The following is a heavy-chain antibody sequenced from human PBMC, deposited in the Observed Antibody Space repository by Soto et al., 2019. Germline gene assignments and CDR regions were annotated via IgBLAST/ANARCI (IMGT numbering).Heavy chain of an antibody. Sequence: SETLTLPFTVSGCSISTYYWSGMRRPTGTGLEWIGYIYYSGSTNYIPALKSRVTISVDTSKNKSSLKLSSVTAADTAVYYNGRGLASDDWGQGTLVTVSS. V-gene: IGHV4-59*13. CDR3: GRGLASDD. J-gene: IGHJ4*02. CDR1: GCSISTYY. CDR2: IYYSGST.